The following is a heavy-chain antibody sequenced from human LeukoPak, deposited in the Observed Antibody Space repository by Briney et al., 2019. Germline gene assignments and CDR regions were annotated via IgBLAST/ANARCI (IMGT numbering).Heavy chain of an antibody. Sequence: GGSLRLSCAASGFTFSSYEMNWVRQAPGKGLEWVSYISSSGSTIYYADSVKGRFTISRDKSKNTLDLQMNSLRVEDTAVYYCAKARYYDSSGPFDYWGQGTLVTVSS. CDR2: ISSSGSTI. J-gene: IGHJ4*02. CDR1: GFTFSSYE. D-gene: IGHD3-22*01. CDR3: AKARYYDSSGPFDY. V-gene: IGHV3-48*03.